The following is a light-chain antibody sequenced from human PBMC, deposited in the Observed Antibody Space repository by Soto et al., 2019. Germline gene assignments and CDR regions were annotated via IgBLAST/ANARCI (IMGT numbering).Light chain of an antibody. J-gene: IGKJ4*01. CDR2: CAP. CDR3: PHYGSAPPLT. CDR1: QSVSSSY. V-gene: IGKV3-20*01. Sequence: GERATLSCRASQSVSSSYLAWYQQQPGQAPGLLIYCAPSRATGIPDRLSGSGSGTDFTLTISRLEPEDFEVYYCPHYGSAPPLTCGGGTKVDIE.